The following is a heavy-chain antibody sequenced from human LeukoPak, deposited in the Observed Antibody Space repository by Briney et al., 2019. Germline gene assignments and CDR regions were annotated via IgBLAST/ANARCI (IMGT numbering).Heavy chain of an antibody. J-gene: IGHJ4*02. CDR3: ARALATGPYFDY. CDR1: GFTFSSYE. D-gene: IGHD5-12*01. V-gene: IGHV3-48*03. Sequence: PGGSLRLSCAASGFTFSSYEMNWVRQAPGKGLEWVSYISSSGSTIYYADSVKGRFTISRDNAKNSLYLQMNSLRAEDTAVYYCARALATGPYFDYWGQGTLVTVSS. CDR2: ISSSGSTI.